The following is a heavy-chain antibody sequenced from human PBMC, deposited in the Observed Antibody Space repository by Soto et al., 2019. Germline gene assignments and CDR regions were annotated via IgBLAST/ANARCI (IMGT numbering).Heavy chain of an antibody. V-gene: IGHV3-30*18. J-gene: IGHJ6*02. CDR3: AKDRPSGSRPYYYRMDV. D-gene: IGHD1-26*01. CDR1: GFTFSSYG. CDR2: ISYDGSNK. Sequence: QVQLVESGGGVVQPGRSLRLSCAASGFTFSSYGMHWVRQAPGKGLEWVAVISYDGSNKYYADSVKGRFTISRDNSKNTLYLQMNSLRAEDTAVYYCAKDRPSGSRPYYYRMDVWGQGTTVTVSS.